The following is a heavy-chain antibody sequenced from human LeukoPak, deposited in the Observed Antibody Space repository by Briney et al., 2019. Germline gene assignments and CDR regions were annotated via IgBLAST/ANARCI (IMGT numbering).Heavy chain of an antibody. J-gene: IGHJ4*02. CDR1: GFSFKGYA. V-gene: IGHV3-23*01. Sequence: PGGSLRLSCAASGFSFKGYAISWVRQAPGKGLEWVSVISDSGSFTFYADSVRGRFTISRDNSKSTVFLHMNNLRAEDTAVYYCAREWWFGEQTGDYWGQGTLVTVSS. D-gene: IGHD3-10*01. CDR3: AREWWFGEQTGDY. CDR2: ISDSGSFT.